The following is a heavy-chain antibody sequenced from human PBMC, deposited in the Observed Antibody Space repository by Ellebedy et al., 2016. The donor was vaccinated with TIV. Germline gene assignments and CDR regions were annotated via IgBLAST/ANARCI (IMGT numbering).Heavy chain of an antibody. Sequence: SETLSLTCAVSGDSISINNWWCWVRQPPGKGLEWIGEISYSGSSNYTPSLKSRVTMSVDKSKNQFSLNLSSVTAADTAVYYCARDASLAGASYFDYWGQGTLVTVSS. V-gene: IGHV4-4*02. J-gene: IGHJ4*02. D-gene: IGHD6-19*01. CDR3: ARDASLAGASYFDY. CDR1: GDSISINNW. CDR2: ISYSGSS.